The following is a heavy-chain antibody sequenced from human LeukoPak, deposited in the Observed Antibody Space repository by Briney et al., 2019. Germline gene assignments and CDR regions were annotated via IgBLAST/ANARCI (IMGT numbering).Heavy chain of an antibody. CDR2: ISSSSSYI. J-gene: IGHJ5*02. V-gene: IGHV3-21*04. CDR1: GFTFSTYS. D-gene: IGHD2-2*01. Sequence: GGSLRLSCAASGFTFSTYSMNWVRQAPGKGLEWVSSISSSSSYIYYADSVKGRFTISRDNSKNTLYLQMNSLRAEDTAVYYCAKDSVVVPTATNWFDPWGQGTLVTVSS. CDR3: AKDSVVVPTATNWFDP.